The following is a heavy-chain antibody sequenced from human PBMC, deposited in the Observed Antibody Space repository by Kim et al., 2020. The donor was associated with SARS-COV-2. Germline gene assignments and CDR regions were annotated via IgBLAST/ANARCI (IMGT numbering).Heavy chain of an antibody. CDR1: GGSISSGDYY. Sequence: SETLSLTCIVSGGSISSGDYYWSWIRQPPGKGLEWIGYIYYSGSTYYNPSLKSRVTISVGTSKNQFSLKLSSVTAADTAVYYCARDVLVRDCGSGGPAYYYYGMDVWGQGTTVTVSS. D-gene: IGHD3-10*01. V-gene: IGHV4-30-4*01. J-gene: IGHJ6*02. CDR2: IYYSGST. CDR3: ARDVLVRDCGSGGPAYYYYGMDV.